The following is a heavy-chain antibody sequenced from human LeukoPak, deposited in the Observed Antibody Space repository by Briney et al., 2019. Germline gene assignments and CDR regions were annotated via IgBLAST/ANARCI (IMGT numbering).Heavy chain of an antibody. V-gene: IGHV4-39*07. J-gene: IGHJ4*02. CDR1: GGSISSSNYY. CDR2: IFNIGSP. D-gene: IGHD5-12*01. CDR3: ARDRHKLVDIVAGILDY. Sequence: SETLSLTCTVSGGSISSSNYYWGWIRQPPGKGLEWIGYIFNIGSPYYNPSLKSRVNILVDTSKNQFSLKLSSVTAADTAVYYCARDRHKLVDIVAGILDYWGQGTLVTVSS.